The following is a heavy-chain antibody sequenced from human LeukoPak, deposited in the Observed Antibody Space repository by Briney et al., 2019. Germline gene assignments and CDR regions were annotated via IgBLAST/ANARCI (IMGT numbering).Heavy chain of an antibody. CDR2: ISFDGSNK. CDR3: ARDNSLLPPHPYFGMDV. CDR1: GFPFSSYA. J-gene: IGHJ6*02. V-gene: IGHV3-30*04. Sequence: GGSLRLSCAASGFPFSSYAMHWVRQAPGKGLEWVAVISFDGSNKYYADSVKGRFTISRDNSENTLYLQVNSLRPEDTAVYYCARDNSLLPPHPYFGMDVWGQGPTVTVSS. D-gene: IGHD1-26*01.